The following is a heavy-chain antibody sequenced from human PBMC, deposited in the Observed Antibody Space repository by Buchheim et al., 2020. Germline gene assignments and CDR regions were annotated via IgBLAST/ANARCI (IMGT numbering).Heavy chain of an antibody. J-gene: IGHJ6*02. D-gene: IGHD3-10*01. CDR1: GFAFSSYG. V-gene: IGHV3-30*18. CDR3: AKKKGAPGAFGMDV. CDR2: ISYDGSEK. Sequence: QVQLVESGGGVVQPGTSLRLSCAASGFAFSSYGMHWVRQAPGKGLEWVAVISYDGSEKYYGDSVKGRFNISRDNSKNTLYLQMNTLRAEDTAVYYCAKKKGAPGAFGMDVWGQGT.